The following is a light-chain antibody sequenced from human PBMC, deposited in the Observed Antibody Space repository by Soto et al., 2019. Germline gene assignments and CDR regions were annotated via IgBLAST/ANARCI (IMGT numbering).Light chain of an antibody. CDR3: LQKYFYPFT. Sequence: IQMTQSPSSLSASIGDSVTITCRASQTIIGYLNWYQQKPGKAPKLLIYAASNLQSGVPARFSGSGSGTDFTLTISSLQPEDFATYYCLQKYFYPFTFGPGTKVDIK. J-gene: IGKJ3*01. V-gene: IGKV1-6*02. CDR2: AAS. CDR1: QTIIGY.